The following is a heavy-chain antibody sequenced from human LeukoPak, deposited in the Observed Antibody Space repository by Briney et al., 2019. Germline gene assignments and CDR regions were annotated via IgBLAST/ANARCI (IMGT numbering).Heavy chain of an antibody. V-gene: IGHV3-11*01. CDR2: ISSSGSTI. Sequence: GGSLRLSCAASGFTFSDYYMSWIRQAPGKGLEWVSYISSSGSTISYADSVKGRFTISRVNAKNSLFLQMNSLRAEDTAVYYCRGCSSTSCYDYWGQGTLVTVSS. D-gene: IGHD2-2*01. CDR3: RGCSSTSCYDY. J-gene: IGHJ4*02. CDR1: GFTFSDYY.